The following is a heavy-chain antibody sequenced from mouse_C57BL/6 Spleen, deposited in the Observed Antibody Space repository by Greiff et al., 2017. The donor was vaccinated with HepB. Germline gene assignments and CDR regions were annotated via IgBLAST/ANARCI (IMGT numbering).Heavy chain of an antibody. CDR2: ISYSGST. Sequence: VQLKESGPGMVKPSQSLSLTCTVTGYSITSGYDWHWIRHFPGNKLEWMGYISYSGSTNYNPSLKSRISITHDTSKNHFFLKLNSVTTEDTATYYCARGYDYDAGYFDYWGQGTTLTVSS. CDR1: GYSITSGYD. J-gene: IGHJ2*01. D-gene: IGHD2-4*01. CDR3: ARGYDYDAGYFDY. V-gene: IGHV3-1*01.